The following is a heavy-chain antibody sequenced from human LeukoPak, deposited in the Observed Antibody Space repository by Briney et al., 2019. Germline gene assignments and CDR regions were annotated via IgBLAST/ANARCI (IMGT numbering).Heavy chain of an antibody. CDR2: INHSGST. CDR3: ASAGLGLDNWFDP. CDR1: GFTFSSYA. V-gene: IGHV4-34*01. D-gene: IGHD3-16*01. J-gene: IGHJ5*02. Sequence: GSLRLSCAASGFTFSSYAMSWVRQAPGKGLEWIGEINHSGSTNYNPSLKSRVTISVDTSKNQFSLKLSSVTAADTAVYYCASAGLGLDNWFDPWGQGTLVTVSS.